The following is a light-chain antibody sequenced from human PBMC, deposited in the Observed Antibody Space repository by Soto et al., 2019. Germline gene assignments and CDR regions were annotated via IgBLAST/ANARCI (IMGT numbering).Light chain of an antibody. CDR2: GAS. V-gene: IGKV3-20*01. CDR1: QSVSSSY. J-gene: IGKJ4*01. CDR3: QQYGSSPT. Sequence: EIVLTQSPGTLSLSPGERATLSCRASQSVSSSYLAWYQQKPGQAPRLLIYGASSRATGIPDRFSGSGSGTYFTLTISTLDPDAVVVYYCQQYGSSPTFGGGTKVEIK.